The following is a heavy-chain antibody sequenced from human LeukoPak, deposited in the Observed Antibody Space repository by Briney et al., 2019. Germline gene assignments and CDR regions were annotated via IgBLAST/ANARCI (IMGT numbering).Heavy chain of an antibody. CDR3: ARSRYYGLRSGYSGGSYYMDV. Sequence: KPSETLSLTCSVSGDSISSSYWSWIRQSPGRGLEWIGYLSNSGSSTYNPSLKSRVTISVETPKNRFSLDLTSVTDADTAVYYCARSRYYGLRSGYSGGSYYMDVWGKGTTVIVSS. CDR2: LSNSGSS. J-gene: IGHJ6*03. D-gene: IGHD3-3*01. V-gene: IGHV4-59*01. CDR1: GDSISSSY.